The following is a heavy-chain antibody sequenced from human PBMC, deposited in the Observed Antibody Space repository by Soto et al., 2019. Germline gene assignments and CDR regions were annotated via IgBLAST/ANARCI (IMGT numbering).Heavy chain of an antibody. V-gene: IGHV1-69*04. CDR3: ARDNRAYCGGDCHY. J-gene: IGHJ4*02. D-gene: IGHD2-21*02. CDR1: GGTFSSYT. Sequence: SVKVSCKASGGTFSSYTISWVRQAPGQGLEWMGRIIPILGIANYAQKFQGRVTITADKSTSTAYMELSSLRSEDTAVYYCARDNRAYCGGDCHYWGQGTLVTVS. CDR2: IIPILGIA.